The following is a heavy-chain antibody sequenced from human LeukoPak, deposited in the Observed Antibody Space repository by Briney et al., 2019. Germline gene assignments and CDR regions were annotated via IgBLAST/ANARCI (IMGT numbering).Heavy chain of an antibody. CDR3: ARHSRLEMATINPEAFDY. V-gene: IGHV4-39*01. CDR2: IYYSGST. D-gene: IGHD5-24*01. Sequence: PSETLSLTCTVSGGSISSSSYYWGWIRQPPGKGLEWIGSIYYSGSTYYNPSLKSRVTISVDTSKNQFSLKLSSVTAADTAVYYGARHSRLEMATINPEAFDYWGQGTLVTVSS. CDR1: GGSISSSSYY. J-gene: IGHJ4*02.